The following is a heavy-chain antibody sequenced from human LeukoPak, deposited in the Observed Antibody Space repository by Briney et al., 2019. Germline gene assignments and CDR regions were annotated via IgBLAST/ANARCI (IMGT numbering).Heavy chain of an antibody. Sequence: ASVKVSCKASGYTFTSYDINWVRQATGQGLEWMGWMNPNSGNKGYAQKFQGRVTMTRNTSISTAYMELSSLRSEDTAVYYCATAEDIVAYFDYWGQGTLVTVSS. CDR3: ATAEDIVAYFDY. CDR2: MNPNSGNK. J-gene: IGHJ4*02. D-gene: IGHD5-12*01. CDR1: GYTFTSYD. V-gene: IGHV1-8*01.